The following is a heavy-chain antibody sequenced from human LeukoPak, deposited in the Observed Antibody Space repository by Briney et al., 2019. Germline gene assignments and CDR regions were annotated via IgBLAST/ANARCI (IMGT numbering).Heavy chain of an antibody. D-gene: IGHD2-2*01. CDR1: GFTFNSYA. J-gene: IGHJ4*02. CDR2: ISSNGVGT. Sequence: PGGSLRLPCSASGFTFNSYAMHWVRQAPGKGLEYVSAISSNGVGTYYADSVKGRFTISRDNSKNTLYLQMSSLRAEDTAVYYCVRDLGYCSSISCSADYWGQGTLVTVSS. CDR3: VRDLGYCSSISCSADY. V-gene: IGHV3-64D*06.